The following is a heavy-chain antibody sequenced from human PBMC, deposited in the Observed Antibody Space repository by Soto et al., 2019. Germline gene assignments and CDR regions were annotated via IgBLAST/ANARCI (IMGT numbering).Heavy chain of an antibody. CDR3: ERDRGGYSGYEYFDY. CDR1: GGTFSSYA. CDR2: IIPIFGTA. V-gene: IGHV1-69*13. Sequence: SVKVSCKASGGTFSSYAISWVRQAPGQGLEWMGGIIPIFGTANYAQKFQGRVTITADESTSKAYMELSSLRSEDTAVYYCERDRGGYSGYEYFDYWGQGTLVTVSS. D-gene: IGHD5-12*01. J-gene: IGHJ4*02.